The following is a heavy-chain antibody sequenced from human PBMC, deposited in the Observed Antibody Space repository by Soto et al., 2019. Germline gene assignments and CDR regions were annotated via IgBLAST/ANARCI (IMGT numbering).Heavy chain of an antibody. CDR2: TIPMFATA. J-gene: IGHJ5*02. D-gene: IGHD6-19*01. CDR1: GGSFSNYI. CDR3: ARGLFGQQWLVGFET. V-gene: IGHV1-69*01. Sequence: QVHLVQSGAEVKKPGSSVKVSCKASGGSFSNYIFAWVRQAPGQGLEWMGGTIPMFATAQYAQKLQGRVTITADESTSTVYMDLTSLTSDDTAVYYCARGLFGQQWLVGFETWGQGTLVTVSS.